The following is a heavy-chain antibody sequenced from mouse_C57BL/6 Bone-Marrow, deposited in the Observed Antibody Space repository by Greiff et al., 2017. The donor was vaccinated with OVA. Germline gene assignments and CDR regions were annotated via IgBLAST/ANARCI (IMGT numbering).Heavy chain of an antibody. D-gene: IGHD1-1*01. CDR2: IYPGDGDT. Sequence: QVQLKQSGPELVKPGASVTISCKASGYAFSSSWMNWVKQRPGKGLEWIGRIYPGDGDTNYNGKFKGKATLTADKSSSTAYMQLSSLTSEDSAVYFCARGGFYYGSSPFDYWGQGTTLTVSS. CDR3: ARGGFYYGSSPFDY. V-gene: IGHV1-82*01. J-gene: IGHJ2*01. CDR1: GYAFSSSW.